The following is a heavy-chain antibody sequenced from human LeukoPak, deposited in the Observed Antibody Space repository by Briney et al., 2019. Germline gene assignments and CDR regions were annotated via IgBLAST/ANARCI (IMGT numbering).Heavy chain of an antibody. Sequence: GGSLRLSCAASGFTFDDYGMGWVRQAPGKGLEWVSGINWSGSRTGYADSVKGRFTISRDSAKNSLYLQMNSLRAEDTAFYYCASAVGAGYYFDYWGQGTLVTVPS. CDR2: INWSGSRT. J-gene: IGHJ4*02. CDR1: GFTFDDYG. V-gene: IGHV3-20*04. CDR3: ASAVGAGYYFDY. D-gene: IGHD1-26*01.